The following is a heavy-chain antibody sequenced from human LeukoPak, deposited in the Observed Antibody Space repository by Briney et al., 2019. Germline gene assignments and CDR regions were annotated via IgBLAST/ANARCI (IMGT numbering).Heavy chain of an antibody. CDR1: GFTFSSYA. D-gene: IGHD3-9*01. V-gene: IGHV3-23*01. CDR2: ISGSGGST. CDR3: AKGEYYDILTGLYFDY. J-gene: IGHJ4*02. Sequence: GGSLRLSCAASGFTFSSYAMSLVRQAPGKGLEWVSAISGSGGSTYYADSVKGRFTISRDNSKNTLYLQMNSLRAEDTAVYYCAKGEYYDILTGLYFDYWGQGTLVTVSS.